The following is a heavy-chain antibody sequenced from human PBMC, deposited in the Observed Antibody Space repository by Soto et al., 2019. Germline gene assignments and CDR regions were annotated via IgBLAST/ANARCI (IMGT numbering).Heavy chain of an antibody. Sequence: SETLSLTCTVSGDSISNGDYYWTWIRQHPEKGLEWIGYIYYSGRTSYNPSLKSRLTISVDTSKNQFFLKLSSLTAADTAVYYCARDLPPNDSRRGLEYWGPGTLVTVSS. J-gene: IGHJ4*02. V-gene: IGHV4-31*03. CDR2: IYYSGRT. CDR1: GDSISNGDYY. CDR3: ARDLPPNDSRRGLEY. D-gene: IGHD1-1*01.